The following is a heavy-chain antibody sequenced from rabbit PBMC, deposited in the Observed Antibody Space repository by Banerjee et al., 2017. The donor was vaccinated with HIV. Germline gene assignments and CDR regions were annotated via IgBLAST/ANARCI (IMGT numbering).Heavy chain of an antibody. V-gene: IGHV1S45*01. CDR3: ARAGYVGNSYDL. D-gene: IGHD8-1*01. CDR2: MYVGNSGST. Sequence: QEQLVESGGGLVQPGGSLKLSCKASGFIFSTYSMSWVRQAPGKGLEWIAGMYVGNSGSTYYANWAKGRFTISKTSSTTVTLQMTSLTAADTATYFCARAGYVGNSYDLWGPGTLVTVS. CDR1: GFIFSTYS. J-gene: IGHJ4*01.